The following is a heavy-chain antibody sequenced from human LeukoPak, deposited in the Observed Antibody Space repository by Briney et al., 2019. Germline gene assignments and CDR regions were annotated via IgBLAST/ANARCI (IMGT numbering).Heavy chain of an antibody. Sequence: GSLRLSCTASGFTFGDYAMSWFRQAPGKGLEWVGFIRSKAYGGTTEYAASVKGRLTISRDDSKSIAYLQMNSLKTEDTAVYYCTRENDATYSGSYYGDYFDYWGQGTLVTVSS. V-gene: IGHV3-49*03. CDR3: TRENDATYSGSYYGDYFDY. CDR1: GFTFGDYA. CDR2: IRSKAYGGTT. D-gene: IGHD1-26*01. J-gene: IGHJ4*02.